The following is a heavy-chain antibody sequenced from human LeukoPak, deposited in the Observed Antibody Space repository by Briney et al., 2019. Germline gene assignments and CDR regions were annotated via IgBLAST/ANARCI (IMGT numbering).Heavy chain of an antibody. CDR1: GFTFSSYG. Sequence: PGGSLRLSCAASGFTFSSYGMHWVRQAPGKGLEWVAFIRYDGSNKYYADSVKGRFTISRDNSKNTLYLQMNSLRAEDTAVYYCAKDGIQLWLSPRYYYYYMDVWGKGTTVTVSS. J-gene: IGHJ6*03. CDR3: AKDGIQLWLSPRYYYYYMDV. CDR2: IRYDGSNK. V-gene: IGHV3-30*02. D-gene: IGHD5-18*01.